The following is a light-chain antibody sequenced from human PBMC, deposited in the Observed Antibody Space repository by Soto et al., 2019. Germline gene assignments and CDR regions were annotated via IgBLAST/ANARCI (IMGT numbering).Light chain of an antibody. Sequence: DIQMTKSPSSLSASVGDSVTITCQARQNISNYLNWYQQKPGKAPRLLIYDASNLETGVPSRFSGSGSGTEFTFTISSLQPEDIATYYCQQYDNLPLTFGGGTKVDIK. CDR2: DAS. CDR3: QQYDNLPLT. CDR1: QNISNY. J-gene: IGKJ4*01. V-gene: IGKV1-33*01.